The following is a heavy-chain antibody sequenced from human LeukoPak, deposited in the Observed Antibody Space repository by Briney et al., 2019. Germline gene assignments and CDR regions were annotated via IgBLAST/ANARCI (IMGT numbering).Heavy chain of an antibody. J-gene: IGHJ4*02. V-gene: IGHV3-23*01. CDR2: IGGDGGRT. Sequence: GGSLRLSCAASGFMFTTYAMSWVRQAPGKGLEWVSAIGGDGGRTYYADSVEGRFTISRDNSKDTVFLQMNSLRVEDTAVYYCAKASRQGAVASPLDYWGQGTLVTVSS. CDR1: GFMFTTYA. D-gene: IGHD6-19*01. CDR3: AKASRQGAVASPLDY.